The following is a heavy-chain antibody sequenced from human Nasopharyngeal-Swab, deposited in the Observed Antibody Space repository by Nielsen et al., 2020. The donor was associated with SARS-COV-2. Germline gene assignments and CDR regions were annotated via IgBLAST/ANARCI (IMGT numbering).Heavy chain of an antibody. CDR1: GFTVRFYT. V-gene: IGHV3-21*01. J-gene: IGHJ4*02. Sequence: GESLKISCAASGFTVRFYTMHWVRQAPGKGLEWVSSVSTGGDYIHYADLVQGRFAISRDNAKDSLYLQMNSLRAEDTAIYYCARDRSGFGFDFWGQGALVTVSP. CDR2: VSTGGDYI. D-gene: IGHD3-3*01. CDR3: ARDRSGFGFDF.